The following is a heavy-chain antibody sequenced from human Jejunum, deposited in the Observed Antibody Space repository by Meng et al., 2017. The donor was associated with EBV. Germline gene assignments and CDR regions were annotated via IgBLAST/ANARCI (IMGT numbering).Heavy chain of an antibody. CDR2: INPTSGGA. Sequence: QVQLWEAGAKVRKPGASGKVSCNASGCSFRGFYIHWVRQAPGQGPLWMGRINPTSGGANYAQNFQGRVTMTRDTSISTAYMELSSLTSDDTAVYYCAVLPGSLVAFWGQGTLVTVSS. CDR3: AVLPGSLVAF. D-gene: IGHD2-15*01. J-gene: IGHJ4*02. V-gene: IGHV1-2*06. CDR1: GCSFRGFY.